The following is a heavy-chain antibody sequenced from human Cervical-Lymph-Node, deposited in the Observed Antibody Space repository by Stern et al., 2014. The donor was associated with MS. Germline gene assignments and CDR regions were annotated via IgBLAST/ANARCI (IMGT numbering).Heavy chain of an antibody. CDR2: IIPIVGTA. D-gene: IGHD5-24*01. V-gene: IGHV1-69*06. CDR1: EGSFSIYA. Sequence: VQLVQSEAEVKKPGSSVKVSCKASEGSFSIYAFRWERQAPGQGLEWMGGIIPIVGTANYAQKFQGRISITADKSTSTAYMELSSLRSEDTAVYFCARGDGYNFFDYWGQGTLVTVSS. CDR3: ARGDGYNFFDY. J-gene: IGHJ4*02.